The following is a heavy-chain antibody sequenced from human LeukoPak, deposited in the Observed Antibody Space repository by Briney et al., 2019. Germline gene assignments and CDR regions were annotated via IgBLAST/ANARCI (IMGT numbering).Heavy chain of an antibody. J-gene: IGHJ4*02. V-gene: IGHV1-18*01. CDR3: ARDQRNSSSWYGDY. CDR1: GYTFASYG. D-gene: IGHD6-13*01. CDR2: ISAYNGNT. Sequence: ASVKVSCKASGYTFASYGISWVRQAPGQGLEWMGWISAYNGNTNYAQKLQGRVTMTTDTSTSTAYMELRSLRSDDTAVYYCARDQRNSSSWYGDYWGQGTLVTVSS.